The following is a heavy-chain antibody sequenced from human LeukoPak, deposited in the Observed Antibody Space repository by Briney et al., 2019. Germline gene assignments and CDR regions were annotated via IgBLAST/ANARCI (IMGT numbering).Heavy chain of an antibody. V-gene: IGHV3-21*04. CDR1: GFTFSSYS. J-gene: IGHJ6*03. D-gene: IGHD3-9*01. Sequence: PGGSLRLSCAASGFTFSSYSMNWVRQAPGKGLEWVSSISSSSSYIYYADSVKGRFTISRDNAKNSLYLQMNSLRAEDTAVYYCARDGGSRYYDILTGNYYYYYYMDVWGKGTTVTISS. CDR2: ISSSSSYI. CDR3: ARDGGSRYYDILTGNYYYYYYMDV.